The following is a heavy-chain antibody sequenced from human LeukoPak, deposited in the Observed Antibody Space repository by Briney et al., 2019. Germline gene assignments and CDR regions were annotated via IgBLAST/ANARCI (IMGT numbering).Heavy chain of an antibody. V-gene: IGHV4-59*01. CDR1: GGSISSYY. CDR3: AALAVAGTVDY. Sequence: SETLSLTCTVYGGSISSYYWSWIRQPPGKGLEWIGYIYYSGSTNYNPSLKSRVTISVDTSKNQFSLKLSSVTAADTAVYYCAALAVAGTVDYWGQGTLVTVSS. CDR2: IYYSGST. D-gene: IGHD6-19*01. J-gene: IGHJ4*02.